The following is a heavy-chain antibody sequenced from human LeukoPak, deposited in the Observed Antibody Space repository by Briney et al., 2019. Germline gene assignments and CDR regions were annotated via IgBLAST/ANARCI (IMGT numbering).Heavy chain of an antibody. V-gene: IGHV4-59*08. CDR2: IYYTGST. CDR3: ARQRGGYDSYFDN. D-gene: IGHD5-12*01. Sequence: NPSETLSLTCTVSGGSISNYYWSWIRQPPGKGLEWIGYIYYTGSTNYNPSLKSRVTISVDTSKNQFSLKLNSVTAADTAVYYCARQRGGYDSYFDNWGQGTLVTVSS. CDR1: GGSISNYY. J-gene: IGHJ4*02.